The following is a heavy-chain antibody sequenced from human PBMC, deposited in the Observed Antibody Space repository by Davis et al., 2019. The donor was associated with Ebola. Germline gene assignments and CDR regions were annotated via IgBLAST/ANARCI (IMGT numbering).Heavy chain of an antibody. CDR2: TNPSGRT. D-gene: IGHD6-19*01. Sequence: MPSETLSLTCAVHGGSFSAFHWTWIRQSPGKGLEWIGETNPSGRTSYNPSLKSRASISLDTAENQFSLHLTSVTAADTAMYFCAAVFIAVANTQWFDPWGQGTLVTVSS. CDR3: AAVFIAVANTQWFDP. V-gene: IGHV4-34*01. J-gene: IGHJ5*02. CDR1: GGSFSAFH.